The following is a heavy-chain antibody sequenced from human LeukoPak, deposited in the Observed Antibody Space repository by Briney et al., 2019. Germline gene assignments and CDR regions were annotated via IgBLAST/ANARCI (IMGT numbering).Heavy chain of an antibody. Sequence: SETLSLTCTVSGGSISNHFWNWIRQPARKGLEWIGRMYTSGSTHYNPSLKSRVTMSLDTSKNQFSLKLSSVTAADTAVYYCAREDSSSWKYYSYYMDVWGKGTTVTVS. D-gene: IGHD6-13*01. CDR3: AREDSSSWKYYSYYMDV. J-gene: IGHJ6*03. CDR2: MYTSGST. CDR1: GGSISNHF. V-gene: IGHV4-4*07.